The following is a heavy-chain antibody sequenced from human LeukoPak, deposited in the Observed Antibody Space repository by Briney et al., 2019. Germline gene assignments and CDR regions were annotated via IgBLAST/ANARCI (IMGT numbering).Heavy chain of an antibody. CDR3: ARGRGYSYGGRFDY. D-gene: IGHD5-18*01. J-gene: IGHJ4*02. V-gene: IGHV3-74*01. CDR1: GFTFSRYW. Sequence: PGGSLRLSCAASGFTFSRYWMHWVRQAPGKGLVWVSRINSDGSSTSYADSVKGRFTISRDNAKNTLYLQMNSLRAEDTAVYYCARGRGYSYGGRFDYWGQGTLVTVSS. CDR2: INSDGSST.